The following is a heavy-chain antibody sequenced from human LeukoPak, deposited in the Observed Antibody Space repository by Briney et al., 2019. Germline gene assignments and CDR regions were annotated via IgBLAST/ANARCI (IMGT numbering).Heavy chain of an antibody. CDR3: ARDRGRGYSGYDDSFDP. Sequence: GGSLRLSCAASGFTFRSYSMNWVRQAPGKGLEWVSSISSSSGYIYYADSVKGRFTISRDNAKNSLYLQMNSLRAEDTAVYYCARDRGRGYSGYDDSFDPWGQGTLVTVSS. D-gene: IGHD5-12*01. CDR1: GFTFRSYS. CDR2: ISSSSGYI. V-gene: IGHV3-21*01. J-gene: IGHJ5*02.